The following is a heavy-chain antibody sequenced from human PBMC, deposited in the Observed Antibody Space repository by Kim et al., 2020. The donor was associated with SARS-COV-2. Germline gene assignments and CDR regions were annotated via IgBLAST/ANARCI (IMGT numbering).Heavy chain of an antibody. J-gene: IGHJ6*02. CDR1: GFTFSSYA. V-gene: IGHV3-23*01. CDR2: ISGSGGST. CDR3: AKVGSGSPPHYYYYYGMDV. D-gene: IGHD3-10*01. Sequence: GGSLRLSCAASGFTFSSYAMSWVHQAPGKGLEWVSAISGSGGSTYYADSVKGRFTISRDNSKNTLYLQMNSLRAEDTAVYYCAKVGSGSPPHYYYYYGMDVWGQGTTVTVSS.